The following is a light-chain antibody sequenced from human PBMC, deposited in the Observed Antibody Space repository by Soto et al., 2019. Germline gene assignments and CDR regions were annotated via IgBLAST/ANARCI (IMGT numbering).Light chain of an antibody. CDR3: QQRINWPLT. V-gene: IGKV3-11*01. CDR2: DAA. J-gene: IGKJ4*01. CDR1: QSVTNF. Sequence: EIVLTQSPATLYLSPGERATISCRASQSVTNFLAWYQQRPGQAPRLLINDAAKRATGIPGRFSGSGSGTDFTLTSTNLEPEDFAVYYCQQRINWPLTFGGGTKVEIK.